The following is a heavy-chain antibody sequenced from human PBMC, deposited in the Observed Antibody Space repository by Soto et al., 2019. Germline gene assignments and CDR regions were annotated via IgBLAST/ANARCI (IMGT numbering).Heavy chain of an antibody. D-gene: IGHD6-13*01. CDR2: ISAYNGNT. CDR3: ARVWEEQQPIIAAFDP. V-gene: IGHV1-18*01. J-gene: IGHJ5*02. CDR1: GYTFTSYG. Sequence: QVQLVQSGAEVKKPGASVKVSCKASGYTFTSYGISWVRQAPGQGLEWMGWISAYNGNTNSAQKLQGRVTMTTDTATSTAYMERRSLRSDDTVVYYCARVWEEQQPIIAAFDPWGQGTLVTVSS.